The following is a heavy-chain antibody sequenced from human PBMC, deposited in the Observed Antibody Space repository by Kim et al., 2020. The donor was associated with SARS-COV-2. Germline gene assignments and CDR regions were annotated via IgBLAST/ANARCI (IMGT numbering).Heavy chain of an antibody. Sequence: SVKVSCKASGGTFSSYAISWVRQAPGQGLEWMGGIIPIFGTANYAQKFQGRVTITADEATSTAYMELSSLRSDDTAVYYCARRSDGPWNCSSTSCSHWFDPWGPGTLVTVSS. CDR1: GGTFSSYA. V-gene: IGHV1-69*13. CDR3: ARRSDGPWNCSSTSCSHWFDP. CDR2: IIPIFGTA. J-gene: IGHJ5*02. D-gene: IGHD2-2*01.